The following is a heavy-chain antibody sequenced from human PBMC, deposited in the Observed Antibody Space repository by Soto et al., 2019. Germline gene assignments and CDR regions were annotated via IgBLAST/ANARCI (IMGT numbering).Heavy chain of an antibody. CDR3: AAVLNTVTTGFDY. J-gene: IGHJ4*02. D-gene: IGHD4-17*01. V-gene: IGHV1-46*03. CDR1: GYTFTSYY. CDR2: INPSGGST. Sequence: ASVKVSCKASGYTFTSYYMHWVWHAPGQGLEWMGIINPSGGSTSYAQKFQGRVTMTRDTSTSTVYMELSSLRSKDTAVYYCAAVLNTVTTGFDYWGQGTLVTVSS.